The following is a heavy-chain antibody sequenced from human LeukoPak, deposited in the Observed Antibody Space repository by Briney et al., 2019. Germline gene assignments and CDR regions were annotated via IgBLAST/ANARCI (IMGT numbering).Heavy chain of an antibody. V-gene: IGHV3-23*01. CDR2: ISGSASST. D-gene: IGHD6-19*01. CDR3: AREKGSSGYLVAFDY. Sequence: GGSLRLSCAASGFTFSNYAMSWVRQAPGKGLEWVSAISGSASSTYHADSVKGRFTISRDNSKNTLYLQMNSLRAEDTAVYYCAREKGSSGYLVAFDYWGQGTLVTVSS. J-gene: IGHJ4*02. CDR1: GFTFSNYA.